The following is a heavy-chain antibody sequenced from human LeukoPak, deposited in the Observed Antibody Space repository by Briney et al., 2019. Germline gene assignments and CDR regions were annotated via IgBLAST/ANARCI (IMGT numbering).Heavy chain of an antibody. CDR3: ARHYDCSSTSCQNYYYYYGMDV. CDR2: IYPGDSDT. D-gene: IGHD2-2*01. J-gene: IGHJ6*02. CDR1: GHSFTSYW. V-gene: IGHV5-51*01. Sequence: GESLKISCKGSGHSFTSYWIGWVRQMPGKGLEWMGIIYPGDSDTRYSPSFQGQVTISADKSISTAYLQWSSLKASDTAMYYCARHYDCSSTSCQNYYYYYGMDVWGQGTTVTVSS.